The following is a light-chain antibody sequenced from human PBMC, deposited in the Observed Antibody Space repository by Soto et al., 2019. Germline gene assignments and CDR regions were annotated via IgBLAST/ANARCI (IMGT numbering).Light chain of an antibody. CDR3: CSYAGSSTWV. CDR2: EGS. CDR1: RSDVGSYNL. J-gene: IGLJ3*02. V-gene: IGLV2-23*01. Sequence: QSALTQPASVSGSPGQSVTISCTGTRSDVGSYNLVSWYQQHPGKAPKLMIYEGSKRPSGVSNRFSGSKSGNTASLTISGLQAEDEADYYCCSYAGSSTWVFGGRTKLTVL.